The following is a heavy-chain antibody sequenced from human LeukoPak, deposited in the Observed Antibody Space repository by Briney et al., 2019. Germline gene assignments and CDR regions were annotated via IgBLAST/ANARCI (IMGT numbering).Heavy chain of an antibody. J-gene: IGHJ4*02. V-gene: IGHV3-9*01. D-gene: IGHD2-15*01. CDR2: ISWNSGSI. Sequence: GRSLRLSCAASGFTFDDYAMHWVRQAPGKGLEWVSGISWNSGSIGYADSVKGRFTISRDNAKNTLYLQMNSLRAEDTAVYYCARRSYCSGGSCVHSFDYWGQGTLVTVSS. CDR1: GFTFDDYA. CDR3: ARRSYCSGGSCVHSFDY.